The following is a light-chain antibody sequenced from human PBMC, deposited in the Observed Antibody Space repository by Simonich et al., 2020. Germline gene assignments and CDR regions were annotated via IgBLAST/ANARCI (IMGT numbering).Light chain of an antibody. Sequence: DIVMTQSPDSLAVSLGERATINCQSSQSVLYSSNNKNYLAWYQQKPGQPPKLLIYWAPTRASGVPYRFSCSGSGTDFTLTISSLQAEDVAVYYCQQYYSTPWTFGQGTKVEIK. J-gene: IGKJ1*01. CDR1: QSVLYSSNNKNY. CDR2: WAP. V-gene: IGKV4-1*01. CDR3: QQYYSTPWT.